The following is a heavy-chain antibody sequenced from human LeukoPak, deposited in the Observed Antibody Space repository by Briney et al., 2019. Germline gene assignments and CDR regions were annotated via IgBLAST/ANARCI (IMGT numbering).Heavy chain of an antibody. CDR3: AKASQEYYYDSPFDY. CDR2: LTWNSGAT. D-gene: IGHD3-22*01. J-gene: IGHJ4*02. CDR1: GFTFDDYA. Sequence: PGGSLRLSCAASGFTFDDYAMHWVRQAPGKGLEWVSGLTWNSGATGQADSVRGRFPISRDNGRDSLYLQMNSLRPEDTALYYCAKASQEYYYDSPFDYWGQGILVTVSS. V-gene: IGHV3-9*01.